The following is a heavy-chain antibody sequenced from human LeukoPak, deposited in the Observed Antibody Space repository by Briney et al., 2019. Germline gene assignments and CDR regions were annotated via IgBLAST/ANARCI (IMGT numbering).Heavy chain of an antibody. J-gene: IGHJ6*02. V-gene: IGHV3-23*01. CDR3: ASTIFGVVPYYYYGMDV. Sequence: GGSLRLSCAASGFTVSSNYMSWVRQAPGKGLEWVSAISGSGGSTYYADSVKGRFTISRDNSKNTLYLQMNSLRAEDTAVYYCASTIFGVVPYYYYGMDVWGQGTTVTVSS. D-gene: IGHD3-3*01. CDR1: GFTVSSNY. CDR2: ISGSGGST.